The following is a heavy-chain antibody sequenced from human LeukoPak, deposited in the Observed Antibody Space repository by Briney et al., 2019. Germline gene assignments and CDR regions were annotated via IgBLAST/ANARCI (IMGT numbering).Heavy chain of an antibody. CDR2: INAGNGNT. CDR3: ARSDIVVVPAATDY. CDR1: GYTFTSYA. Sequence: GASVKVSCKASGYTFTSYAMHWVRQAPGQRLEWMGWINAGNGNTKYSQKFQGRVTITRDTSASTAYMELSSLRSEDTAVYYCARSDIVVVPAATDYWGQGTLVTVSS. D-gene: IGHD2-2*01. J-gene: IGHJ4*02. V-gene: IGHV1-3*01.